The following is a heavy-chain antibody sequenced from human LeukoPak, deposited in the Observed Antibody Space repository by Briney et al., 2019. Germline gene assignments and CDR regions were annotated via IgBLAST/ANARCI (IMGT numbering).Heavy chain of an antibody. V-gene: IGHV3-30-3*01. J-gene: IGHJ4*02. CDR3: AKELSGGWPFDY. CDR2: ISYDGSNK. CDR1: GFTFSSYA. D-gene: IGHD6-19*01. Sequence: PGGSLRLSCAASGFTFSSYAMHWVRQAPGKGLEWVAVISYDGSNKYYADSVKGRFTISRDNSKNTMFLQMNSLRAEDTAVYYCAKELSGGWPFDYWGQGALVTVSS.